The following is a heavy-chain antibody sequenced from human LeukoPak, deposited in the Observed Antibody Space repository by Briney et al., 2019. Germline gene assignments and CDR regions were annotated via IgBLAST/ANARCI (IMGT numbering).Heavy chain of an antibody. Sequence: ASVKVSCKASGYTFTGYYMHWVRQAPGQGLEWMGWINPNSGGTNYAQKFQGRVTMTRDTSISTAYMELSRLRSDDTAVYYCASRYCSSTSCYYYMDVWGKGTTVTVSS. J-gene: IGHJ6*03. V-gene: IGHV1-2*02. D-gene: IGHD2-2*01. CDR3: ASRYCSSTSCYYYMDV. CDR2: INPNSGGT. CDR1: GYTFTGYY.